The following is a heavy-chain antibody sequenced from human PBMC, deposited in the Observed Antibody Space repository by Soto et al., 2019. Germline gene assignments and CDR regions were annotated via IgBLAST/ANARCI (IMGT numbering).Heavy chain of an antibody. V-gene: IGHV5-51*01. CDR1: GYSFNTYW. CDR2: IYPTDSTT. Sequence: GESLKISCETSGYSFNTYWIGWVRQMPGKGLEWMGIIYPTDSTTKYSPSFQCQVTISADKSISTAYLQWSSLKAWDTAIYYCARFFSSGYYTTFSWFDPWGQGTLVTVSS. J-gene: IGHJ5*02. CDR3: ARFFSSGYYTTFSWFDP. D-gene: IGHD3-22*01.